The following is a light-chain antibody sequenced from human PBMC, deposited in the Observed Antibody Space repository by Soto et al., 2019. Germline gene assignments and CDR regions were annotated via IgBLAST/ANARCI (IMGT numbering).Light chain of an antibody. CDR1: QSVSSN. J-gene: IGKJ2*01. CDR3: QQYNNWPPYT. CDR2: GAS. Sequence: EIVMTQSPATLSVSPGERATLSCRASQSVSSNLAWYQQKPCQAPRLLIYGASTRSTGIPARFSGSGSGTEFTLTISSLQSEDFEVYYCQQYNNWPPYTFGQGTKLEI. V-gene: IGKV3-15*01.